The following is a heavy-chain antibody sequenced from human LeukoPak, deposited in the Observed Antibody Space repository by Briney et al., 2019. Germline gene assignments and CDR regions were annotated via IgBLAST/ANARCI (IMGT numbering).Heavy chain of an antibody. J-gene: IGHJ4*02. CDR2: INPNSGGT. D-gene: IGHD1-26*01. CDR1: GYTFTGYY. Sequence: ASVKVSCKASGYTFTGYYMHWVRQAPRQGLEWMGWINPNSGGTNYAQKFQGRVTMTRDTSISTAYMELSRLRSDDTAVYYCARDPGWELPDFDYWGQGTLVTVSS. V-gene: IGHV1-2*02. CDR3: ARDPGWELPDFDY.